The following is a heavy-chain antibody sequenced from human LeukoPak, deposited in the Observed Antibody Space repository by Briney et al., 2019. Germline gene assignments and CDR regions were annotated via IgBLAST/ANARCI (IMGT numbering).Heavy chain of an antibody. CDR2: ISWNAGGK. Sequence: PGGSLRLSCSASGFTFDDHAMHWVRQAPGKGLEWVSLISWNAGGKYYADSVKGRFTISRDNSKNSLYLQMNSLRTEDTALYYCARADEFADNRLDYWGLGTLVTVSS. D-gene: IGHD1-1*01. CDR3: ARADEFADNRLDY. V-gene: IGHV3-43*01. J-gene: IGHJ4*02. CDR1: GFTFDDHA.